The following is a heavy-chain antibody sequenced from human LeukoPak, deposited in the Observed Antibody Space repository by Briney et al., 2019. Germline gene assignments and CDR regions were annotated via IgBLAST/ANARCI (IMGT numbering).Heavy chain of an antibody. D-gene: IGHD2-15*01. Sequence: GGSLRLSCAASGFTFSSYEMNWVRQAPGKGRGGFSYIISSGTTIYYADFVKGRFTISRDNAKNSLYLQMNSLRAEDTAVYYCARVGVVVAATGNLWFDPWGQGTLVTVSS. CDR3: ARVGVVVAATGNLWFDP. CDR1: GFTFSSYE. CDR2: IISSGTTI. J-gene: IGHJ5*02. V-gene: IGHV3-48*03.